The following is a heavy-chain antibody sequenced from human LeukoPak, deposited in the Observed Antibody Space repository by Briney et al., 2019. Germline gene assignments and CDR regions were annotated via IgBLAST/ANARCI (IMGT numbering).Heavy chain of an antibody. V-gene: IGHV3-48*03. Sequence: GGSLRLSCAASGFTFSSYEMNWVRQAPGKGLEWVSYISSSGSTIYYADSVKGRFTISRDNAKNSLYLQMNSLRAEDTAVYYCARGVSSDGPVDYWGQGTLVTVSS. CDR3: ARGVSSDGPVDY. J-gene: IGHJ4*02. D-gene: IGHD6-6*01. CDR1: GFTFSSYE. CDR2: ISSSGSTI.